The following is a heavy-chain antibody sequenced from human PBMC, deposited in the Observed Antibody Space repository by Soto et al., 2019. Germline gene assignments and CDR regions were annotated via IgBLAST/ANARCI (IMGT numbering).Heavy chain of an antibody. CDR2: IRSKTDGGTT. J-gene: IGHJ3*02. V-gene: IGHV3-15*01. Sequence: GGSLRLSCAASGITFSKAWMNWVRKAPGKGLEYIGRIRSKTDGGTTEYAAPVEGRFTVSRDDSKNTLYPQMSGLKTEDTAVYYCTTTRPGTNVFDNWGQGTLVTVSS. D-gene: IGHD6-13*01. CDR1: GITFSKAW. CDR3: TTTRPGTNVFDN.